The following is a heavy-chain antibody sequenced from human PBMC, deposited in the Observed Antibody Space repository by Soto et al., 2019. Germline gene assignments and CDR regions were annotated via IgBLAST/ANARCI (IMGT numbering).Heavy chain of an antibody. D-gene: IGHD5-12*01. CDR2: ISAYNGNT. CDR3: ARDVTLYSGYDESSYCFDF. J-gene: IGHJ4*02. V-gene: IGHV1-18*01. Sequence: GPSVKVSCKASGYTFTSYGISWVLQAPGQGLEWMGWISAYNGNTNYAQKLQGRVTMTTDTSTSTAYMELRSLRSDDTAVYYCARDVTLYSGYDESSYCFDFWGQGTLVTVSS. CDR1: GYTFTSYG.